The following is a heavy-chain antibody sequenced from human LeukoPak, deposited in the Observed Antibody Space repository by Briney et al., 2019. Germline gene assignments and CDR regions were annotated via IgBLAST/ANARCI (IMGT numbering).Heavy chain of an antibody. J-gene: IGHJ4*02. CDR2: ISGSGGST. D-gene: IGHD3-10*01. CDR1: GFTFSSYA. CDR3: AKDLGGSGSYSGYFDY. Sequence: GGSLRLSCAASGFTFSSYAMSWVRQAPGKGLEGVSAISGSGGSTYYADSVKGRFTISRDNSKNTLYLQMNSLRAEDTAVYYCAKDLGGSGSYSGYFDYWGQGTLVTVSS. V-gene: IGHV3-23*01.